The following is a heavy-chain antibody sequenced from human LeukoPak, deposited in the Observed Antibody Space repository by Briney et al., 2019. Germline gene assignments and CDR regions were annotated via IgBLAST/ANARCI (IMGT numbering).Heavy chain of an antibody. Sequence: PETLSLTCAVYGRSCSGYYWSWIRQPPGKGLEWIGEINHSGSTNYNPSLKSRVTISVDTSKNQFSLKLSSVTAADTAVYYCARGRGYYDSSGCDYWGQGTLVTVSS. CDR1: GRSCSGYY. CDR2: INHSGST. CDR3: ARGRGYYDSSGCDY. J-gene: IGHJ4*02. V-gene: IGHV4-34*01. D-gene: IGHD3-22*01.